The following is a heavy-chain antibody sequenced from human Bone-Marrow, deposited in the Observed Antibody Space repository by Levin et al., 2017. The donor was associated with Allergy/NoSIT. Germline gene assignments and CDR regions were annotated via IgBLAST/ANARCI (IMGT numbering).Heavy chain of an antibody. CDR3: ARTYNTGGMDV. CDR1: GFTFTSYW. V-gene: IGHV3-7*01. Sequence: GGSLRLSCAASGFTFTSYWMTWVRQAPGKGLEWVGNIKQDGSQEYYVDSVRGRFTISRDNARTSMYLQMNSLRAEDTAVYYCARTYNTGGMDVWGQGTTVTVAS. CDR2: IKQDGSQE. J-gene: IGHJ6*02. D-gene: IGHD2-8*02.